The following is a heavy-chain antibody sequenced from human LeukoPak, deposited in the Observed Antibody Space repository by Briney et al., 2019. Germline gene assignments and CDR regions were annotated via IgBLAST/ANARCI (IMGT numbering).Heavy chain of an antibody. Sequence: AGGSLRLSCAASGFTVSSNYMSWVRQAPGKGLEWVSVIYSGGSTYYADSVKGRFTISRDNSKNTLYLQMNSLRAEDTAVYYCGVTPVSFSRDAFDIWGQGTMVTVSS. CDR2: IYSGGST. CDR1: GFTVSSNY. J-gene: IGHJ3*02. V-gene: IGHV3-66*01. D-gene: IGHD4-23*01. CDR3: GVTPVSFSRDAFDI.